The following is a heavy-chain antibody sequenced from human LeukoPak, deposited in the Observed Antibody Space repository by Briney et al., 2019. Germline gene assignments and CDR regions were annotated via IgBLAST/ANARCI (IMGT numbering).Heavy chain of an antibody. Sequence: GASVKVSCKASGYTFSSYGMSWVRQAPGQGLEWMGWISAYNGNTNYAQKFQDRVTMTTDTSTSTAYMELRSLRSDDTAVYYCARDHSYGGKELAYWGQGTLVTVSS. V-gene: IGHV1-18*01. CDR1: GYTFSSYG. CDR3: ARDHSYGGKELAY. CDR2: ISAYNGNT. D-gene: IGHD4-23*01. J-gene: IGHJ4*02.